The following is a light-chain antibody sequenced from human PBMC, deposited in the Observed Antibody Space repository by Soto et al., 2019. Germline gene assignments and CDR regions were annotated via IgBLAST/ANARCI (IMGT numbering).Light chain of an antibody. V-gene: IGKV3D-15*01. CDR3: QQYDSWPLT. Sequence: EIVMTQSPATLSVSPGERVTLSCRASQSVDSNLAWYQQKPGQAPRLLFYGASTRPTGIPDRFSGSGSGTEFTLTISSLQSEDFAVYFCQQYDSWPLTFGGGTKVDIK. CDR1: QSVDSN. J-gene: IGKJ4*01. CDR2: GAS.